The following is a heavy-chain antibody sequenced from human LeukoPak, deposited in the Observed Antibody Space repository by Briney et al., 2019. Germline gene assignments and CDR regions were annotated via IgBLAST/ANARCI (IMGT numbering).Heavy chain of an antibody. J-gene: IGHJ5*02. Sequence: PSETLSLTCGVSGYSISSGDYWGWIRQPPGKGLEWIGSIYHSGSTHYNPSLKSRVTISVDTSKNQFSLKLSSVTAADTAVYYCARNTTEVVTAKWFDPWGQGTLVTVSS. D-gene: IGHD2-21*02. CDR1: GYSISSGDY. V-gene: IGHV4-38-2*01. CDR2: IYHSGST. CDR3: ARNTTEVVTAKWFDP.